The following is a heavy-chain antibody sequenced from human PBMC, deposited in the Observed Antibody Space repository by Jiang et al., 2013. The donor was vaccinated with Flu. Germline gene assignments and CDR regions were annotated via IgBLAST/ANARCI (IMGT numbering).Heavy chain of an antibody. CDR1: GFTFRNYG. D-gene: IGHD5-18*01. V-gene: IGHV3-30*18. CDR3: TKDPEGGGYAYGYEDY. Sequence: VQLVESGGGVVQPERSLTLSCVASGFTFRNYGMHWVRQAPGKGLEWVAVISNDGSRKYYVDSVKGRFTISRDNSESTLYLQMKSLREEDTAVYYCTKDPEGGGYAYGYEDYWGQGTLVTVSS. CDR2: ISNDGSRK. J-gene: IGHJ4*02.